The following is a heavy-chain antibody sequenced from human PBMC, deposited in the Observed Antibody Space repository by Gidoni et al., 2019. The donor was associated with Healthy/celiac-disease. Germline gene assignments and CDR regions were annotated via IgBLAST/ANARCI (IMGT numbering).Heavy chain of an antibody. Sequence: EVQLLESGGGLVQPGGSLGLSCAASGFTFSSSAVGWVRQAPGKGLEWVSAISGSGGSTYYADSVKGRFTISRDNSKNTLYLQMNSLRAEDTAVYYCAKDMGNIVLMVYAYFDYWGQGTLVTVSS. D-gene: IGHD2-8*01. CDR3: AKDMGNIVLMVYAYFDY. J-gene: IGHJ4*02. V-gene: IGHV3-23*01. CDR2: ISGSGGST. CDR1: GFTFSSSA.